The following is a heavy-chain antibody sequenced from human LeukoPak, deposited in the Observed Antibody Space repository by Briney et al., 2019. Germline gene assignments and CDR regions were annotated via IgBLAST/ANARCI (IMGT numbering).Heavy chain of an antibody. J-gene: IGHJ4*02. V-gene: IGHV4-59*08. CDR1: GGSISSYY. CDR2: NYYSGST. D-gene: IGHD3-22*01. Sequence: SETLSLTCTVSGGSISSYYWSWIRQPPGKGLEWIGYNYYSGSTNSNPSLKSRVTISVDTSKNQFSLKLSSVTAADTAVYYCARRDDSSGYHGYWGQGTLVTVSS. CDR3: ARRDDSSGYHGY.